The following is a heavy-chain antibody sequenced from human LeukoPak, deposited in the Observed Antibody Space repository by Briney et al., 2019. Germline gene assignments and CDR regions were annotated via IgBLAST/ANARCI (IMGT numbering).Heavy chain of an antibody. Sequence: GGSLRLSCAASGFTFSSYSMNWVRQAPGKGLEWVSYISSSSSTIYYADSVKGRFTISRDNAKNSLYLQMNSLRDEDTAVYYCARVGGDIVVVPAAMSDYSGMDVWGQGTTVTVSS. V-gene: IGHV3-48*02. CDR1: GFTFSSYS. CDR2: ISSSSSTI. D-gene: IGHD2-2*01. CDR3: ARVGGDIVVVPAAMSDYSGMDV. J-gene: IGHJ6*02.